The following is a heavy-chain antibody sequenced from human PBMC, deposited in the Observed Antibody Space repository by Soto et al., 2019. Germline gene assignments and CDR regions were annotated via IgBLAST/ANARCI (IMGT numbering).Heavy chain of an antibody. CDR1: GYTFINYD. CDR3: ARDLKPLAYCISTTCYDAFDI. J-gene: IGHJ3*02. CDR2: ISPYNGNT. Sequence: ASVKVSCKASGYTFINYDITWVRQAPGQGLEWMGWISPYNGNTIYAQKLQGRVTMTTDTSTSTAYMELRSLRSDDTAVYYCARDLKPLAYCISTTCYDAFDIWGQGTMVTV. D-gene: IGHD2-2*01. V-gene: IGHV1-18*01.